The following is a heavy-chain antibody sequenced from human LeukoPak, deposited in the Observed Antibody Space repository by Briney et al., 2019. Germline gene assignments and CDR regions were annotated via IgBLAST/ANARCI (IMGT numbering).Heavy chain of an antibody. CDR3: AKDLVVVTPSGVLDV. V-gene: IGHV3-23*01. CDR1: GFIFSDYA. D-gene: IGHD2-21*02. CDR2: ISVSGDST. J-gene: IGHJ3*01. Sequence: PGGSLRLSCAASGFIFSDYAMTWVRQAPGRGLELVSTISVSGDSTYHADSVRGRFTVSRDNSKNTLFLQMHSLRAEDTAIYFCAKDLVVVTPSGVLDVWGQGTMVTVSS.